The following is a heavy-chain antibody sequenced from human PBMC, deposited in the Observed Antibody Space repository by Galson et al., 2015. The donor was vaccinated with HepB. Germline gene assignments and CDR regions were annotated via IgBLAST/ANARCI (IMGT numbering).Heavy chain of an antibody. V-gene: IGHV3-30*03. Sequence: SLRLSCAASGFTFGHYDMHWVRQSPGKGLEWVASISVHGKIKYYADSVKGRFTVSRDNSKNMLFLQTNSLRVDDTALYYCARRDGGFDPWGQGTLVTVSS. CDR1: GFTFGHYD. CDR3: ARRDGGFDP. CDR2: ISVHGKIK. D-gene: IGHD3-10*01. J-gene: IGHJ5*02.